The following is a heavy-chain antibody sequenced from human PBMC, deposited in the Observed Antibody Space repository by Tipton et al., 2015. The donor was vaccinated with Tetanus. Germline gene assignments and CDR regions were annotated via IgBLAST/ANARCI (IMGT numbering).Heavy chain of an antibody. CDR1: GSTFSSYS. D-gene: IGHD3-22*01. V-gene: IGHV3-21*01. Sequence: GSLRLSCAASGSTFSSYSMNWVRQAPGKGLEWVPSISSSSSYIYYADSVKGRFTISRDNAKNSLYLQMNSLRAEDTAVYHCARIIRNYYDSSGYSDPFDYWGQGTLVTVSS. CDR3: ARIIRNYYDSSGYSDPFDY. J-gene: IGHJ4*02. CDR2: ISSSSSYI.